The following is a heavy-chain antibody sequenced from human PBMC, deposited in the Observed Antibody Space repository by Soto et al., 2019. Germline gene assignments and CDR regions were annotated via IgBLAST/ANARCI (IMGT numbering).Heavy chain of an antibody. Sequence: SETLSLTCTVSGGSISSYYWNWIRQPPGRGLEWIGYIYYSGSTNYNPSLKSRVTISVVTSKNQFSLKLNSVTAADTAVYYCARGRRTAVTIDYWGQGTLVTVSS. CDR1: GGSISSYY. D-gene: IGHD4-17*01. V-gene: IGHV4-59*12. CDR2: IYYSGST. J-gene: IGHJ4*02. CDR3: ARGRRTAVTIDY.